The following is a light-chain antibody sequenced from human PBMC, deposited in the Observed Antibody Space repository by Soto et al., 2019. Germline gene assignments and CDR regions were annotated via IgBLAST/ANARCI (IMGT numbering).Light chain of an antibody. CDR2: GAS. J-gene: IGKJ1*01. V-gene: IGKV3-20*01. CDR1: QSVSSSY. CDR3: QQYGSSPWT. Sequence: EIVLTQSPGTLSLSPGERATLSCRASQSVSSSYLAWYQQKPGQAPRLLIYGASSRATGIPARFSGSGSGTAFTVTISRLEPEDFAVYYCQQYGSSPWTFGQGTKVEI.